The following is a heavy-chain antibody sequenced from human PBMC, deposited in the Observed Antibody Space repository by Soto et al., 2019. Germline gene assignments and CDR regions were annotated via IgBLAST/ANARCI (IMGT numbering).Heavy chain of an antibody. CDR1: GGSISNHY. CDR3: TRANWYSEY. J-gene: IGHJ4*02. Sequence: QVQLQESGPGLVKPSETLSLTCSVSGGSISNHYWTWIRQPPGKGLEWFGYIYYNGNTNYNPSPKSRVTMSVDTSRNQISLKLTTVTAADTAVYYCTRANWYSEYWGQGTLVTVSS. V-gene: IGHV4-59*11. CDR2: IYYNGNT. D-gene: IGHD7-27*01.